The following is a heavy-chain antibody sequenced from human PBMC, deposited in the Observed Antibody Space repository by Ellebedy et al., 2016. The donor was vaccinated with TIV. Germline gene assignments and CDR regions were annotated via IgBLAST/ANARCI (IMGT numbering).Heavy chain of an antibody. D-gene: IGHD4-17*01. CDR3: ARRGSYGDYAAQVNSWFDT. Sequence: GESLKISCVASGFSFRSYWMSWVRQAPGKGLEWVANIYQDGSEKYYVDSVKGRFTISRDNAKNSLYLQMDSLRVDDTAVYYCARRGSYGDYAAQVNSWFDTWGQGTLVTVSS. J-gene: IGHJ5*02. CDR1: GFSFRSYW. V-gene: IGHV3-7*01. CDR2: IYQDGSEK.